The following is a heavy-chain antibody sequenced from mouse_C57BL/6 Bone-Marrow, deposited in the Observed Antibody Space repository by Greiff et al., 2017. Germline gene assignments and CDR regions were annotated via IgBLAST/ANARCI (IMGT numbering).Heavy chain of an antibody. CDR3: ARQGTVAWFAY. CDR2: ISSGGSYT. J-gene: IGHJ3*01. V-gene: IGHV5-6*01. CDR1: GFTFSSYG. Sequence: EVNVVESGGDLVKPGGSLKLSCAASGFTFSSYGMSWVRQTPDKRLEWVATISSGGSYTYYPDSVKGRFTISRDNAKNTLYLQMSSLKSEDTAMYYCARQGTVAWFAYWGQGTLVTVSA. D-gene: IGHD3-3*01.